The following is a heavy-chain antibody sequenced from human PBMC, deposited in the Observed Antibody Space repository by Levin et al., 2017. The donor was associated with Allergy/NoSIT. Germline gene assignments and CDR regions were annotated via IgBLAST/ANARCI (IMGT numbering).Heavy chain of an antibody. Sequence: PGGSLRLSCAASGFTFSSYWMSWVRQAPGKGLEWVANIKQDGSEKYYVDSVKGRFTISRDNAKNSLYLQMNSLRAEDTAVYYCARDRTYYYGSGSYYGDYWGQGTLVTVSS. D-gene: IGHD3-10*01. CDR3: ARDRTYYYGSGSYYGDY. CDR1: GFTFSSYW. J-gene: IGHJ4*02. CDR2: IKQDGSEK. V-gene: IGHV3-7*01.